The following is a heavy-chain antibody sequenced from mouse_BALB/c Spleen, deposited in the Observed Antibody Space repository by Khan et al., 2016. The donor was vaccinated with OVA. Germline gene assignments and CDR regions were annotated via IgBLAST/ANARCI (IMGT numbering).Heavy chain of an antibody. V-gene: IGHV3-2*02. CDR1: GYSITSDYA. J-gene: IGHJ2*01. CDR3: ASGRLLLRYPDYFDY. CDR2: ISYSGST. Sequence: EVQLVESGPGLLKPSPSLSLTCTVTGYSITSDYAWNWIRQFPGNILEWMAYISYSGSTTYSPSLRSRISLTRDTSKNQFFLQLNSVTTEDTATYYGASGRLLLRYPDYFDYWGQGTTLTVSA. D-gene: IGHD1-1*01.